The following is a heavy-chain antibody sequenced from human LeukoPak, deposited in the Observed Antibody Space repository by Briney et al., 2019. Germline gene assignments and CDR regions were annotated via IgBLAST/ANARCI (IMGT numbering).Heavy chain of an antibody. CDR1: GYTFTIYG. CDR2: ISAYNGNT. J-gene: IGHJ3*02. Sequence: ASVKVSCKASGYTFTIYGFSWVRQAPGQGLEWMGWISAYNGNTNYAQKPQGRVTMTTDTSTSTAYIELRSLRSDDTAVYYCATPYCSGGSCYSSDAFDIWGQGTMVTVSS. CDR3: ATPYCSGGSCYSSDAFDI. D-gene: IGHD2-15*01. V-gene: IGHV1-18*04.